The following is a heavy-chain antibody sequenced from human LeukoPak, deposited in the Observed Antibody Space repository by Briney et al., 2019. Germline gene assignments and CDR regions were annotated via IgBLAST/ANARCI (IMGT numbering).Heavy chain of an antibody. CDR2: ISGGGGST. CDR1: GFTFSSYA. J-gene: IGHJ4*02. CDR3: AKAESLYQYYFDY. D-gene: IGHD2-8*01. Sequence: GRSLRLSCAASGFTFSSYAMSWVRQAPGKGLEWVSAISGGGGSTYYADSVKGRFTISRDNSRNTLYLQMNSLRAEDTAVYYCAKAESLYQYYFDYWGQGTLVTVSS. V-gene: IGHV3-23*01.